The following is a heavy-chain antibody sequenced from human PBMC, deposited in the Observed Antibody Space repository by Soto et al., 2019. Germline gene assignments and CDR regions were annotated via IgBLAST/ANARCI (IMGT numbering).Heavy chain of an antibody. V-gene: IGHV4-4*02. CDR3: ARVVVMVREYDYKLKGKYNWFDP. CDR2: IYHSGST. CDR1: SGSISSSNW. Sequence: SETLSLTCAVSSGSISSSNWWSWVRQPPGKGLEWIGEIYHSGSTNYNPSLKSRVTISVDKSKNQFSLKLSSVTAADTAVYYCARVVVMVREYDYKLKGKYNWFDPWGQGTLVTVSS. J-gene: IGHJ5*02. D-gene: IGHD3-10*02.